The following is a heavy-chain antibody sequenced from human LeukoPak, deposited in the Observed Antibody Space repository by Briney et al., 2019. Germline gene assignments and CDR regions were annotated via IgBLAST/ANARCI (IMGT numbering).Heavy chain of an antibody. Sequence: SETLSLTCTVSGGSISSSSYYWGWIRQPPGKGLERIGSIYYSGSTYYNPSLKSRVTISVDTSKNQSSLKLSSVTAADTAVYYCARVRRNYDFWSGYYSFDYWGQGTLVTVSS. V-gene: IGHV4-39*07. CDR1: GGSISSSSYY. CDR3: ARVRRNYDFWSGYYSFDY. J-gene: IGHJ4*02. D-gene: IGHD3-3*01. CDR2: IYYSGST.